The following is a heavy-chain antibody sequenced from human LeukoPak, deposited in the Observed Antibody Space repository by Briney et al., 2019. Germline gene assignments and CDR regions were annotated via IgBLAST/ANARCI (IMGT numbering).Heavy chain of an antibody. J-gene: IGHJ4*02. V-gene: IGHV4-39*01. CDR2: IYCSGST. D-gene: IGHD6-13*01. CDR1: GGSISSSSYY. Sequence: SETLSLTCTVSGGSISSSSYYWGWIRQPPGKGLEWIGSIYCSGSTHYNPSLKSRVTMAVDTSKNQFSLKLRSVTAADTAIYYCARNKTITAAGTFDYWGQGTLVTVSS. CDR3: ARNKTITAAGTFDY.